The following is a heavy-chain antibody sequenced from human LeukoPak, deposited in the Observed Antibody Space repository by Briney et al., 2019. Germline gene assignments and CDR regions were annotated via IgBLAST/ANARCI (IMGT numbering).Heavy chain of an antibody. CDR3: AKDFYSSGLRHFDY. J-gene: IGHJ4*02. D-gene: IGHD6-19*01. V-gene: IGHV3-21*01. CDR2: IDTDSTYI. Sequence: PGGSLRLSCAASGFTFSNYDMNWVRQSPGKGLEWVSSIDTDSTYIYYADSVKGRFTISRDNPKNTLYLQMNSLRAEDTAVYYCAKDFYSSGLRHFDYWGQGTLVTVSS. CDR1: GFTFSNYD.